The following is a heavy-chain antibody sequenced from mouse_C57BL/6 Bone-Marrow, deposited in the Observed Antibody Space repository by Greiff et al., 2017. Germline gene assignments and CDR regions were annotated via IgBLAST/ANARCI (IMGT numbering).Heavy chain of an antibody. CDR3: ARPYDSNYWYVDV. J-gene: IGHJ1*03. CDR1: GYTFTSYW. D-gene: IGHD2-5*01. V-gene: IGHV1-55*01. CDR2: IYPGSGST. Sequence: QVQLQQPGAELVKPGASVTMSCKASGYTFTSYWITWVKQRPGQGLEWIGDIYPGSGSTNYNEKFKSKATLTVDTSYSTAYMQLSILTSEDSAVYYCARPYDSNYWYVDVWGTGTTVTGSS.